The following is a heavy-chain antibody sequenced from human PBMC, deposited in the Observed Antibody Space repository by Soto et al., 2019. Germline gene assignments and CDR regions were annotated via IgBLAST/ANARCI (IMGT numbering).Heavy chain of an antibody. CDR2: INAYTGDT. Sequence: QVQLEQSGAEVKKPGASVRVSCKAYGYTFTSYGFTWVRQAPGQGLEWMGWINAYTGDTNYGQEFQGRVTMTTDTSTSTAYMDLRSLRSDDTAVYYCARGASKDYYLEYWGQGTLVTVSS. J-gene: IGHJ4*02. CDR3: ARGASKDYYLEY. CDR1: GYTFTSYG. V-gene: IGHV1-18*04.